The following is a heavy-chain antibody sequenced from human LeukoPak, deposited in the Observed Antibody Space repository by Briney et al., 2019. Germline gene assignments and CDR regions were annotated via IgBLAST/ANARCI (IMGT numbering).Heavy chain of an antibody. Sequence: AGGSLRLSCTVSGFTVSSNSMSWVRQAPGKGLEWVSFIYSGGNTHYSDSVKGRFTISRDNAKNSLYLQMNSLRAEDTAVYYCARDQPPMGYYYYMDVWGKGTTVTVSS. CDR2: IYSGGNT. V-gene: IGHV3-53*01. CDR1: GFTVSSNS. CDR3: ARDQPPMGYYYYMDV. D-gene: IGHD5-24*01. J-gene: IGHJ6*03.